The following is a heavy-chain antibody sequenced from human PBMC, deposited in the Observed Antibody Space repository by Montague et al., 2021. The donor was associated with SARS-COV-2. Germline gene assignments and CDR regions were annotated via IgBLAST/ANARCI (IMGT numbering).Heavy chain of an antibody. CDR3: VRGAIRGPYNWFDP. CDR1: GGSISSSSYY. J-gene: IGHJ5*02. CDR2: IYYSGST. Sequence: SETLSLTCTVSGGSISSSSYYWGWIRQPPGKGLEWIGSIYYSGSTYYNPSLKSRVTISVDTSKSQFSLQLSSVSAADTAIYYCVRGAIRGPYNWFDPWGQGTLVAVSS. D-gene: IGHD3-3*01. V-gene: IGHV4-39*07.